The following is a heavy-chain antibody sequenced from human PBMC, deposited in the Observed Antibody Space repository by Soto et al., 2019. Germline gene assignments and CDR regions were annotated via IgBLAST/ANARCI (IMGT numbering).Heavy chain of an antibody. CDR1: GYTFTSYY. V-gene: IGHV1-46*01. CDR2: INPSGGST. CDR3: ARLGEYSSSSFGPYYFDY. D-gene: IGHD6-6*01. Sequence: QVQLVQSGAEVKKPGASVKVSCKASGYTFTSYYMHWVRQAPGQGLEWMGIINPSGGSTSYAQKFQGRVTMTRDTSTRTVYMELSSLRSEDTAVYYCARLGEYSSSSFGPYYFDYLGQGTLVTVSS. J-gene: IGHJ4*02.